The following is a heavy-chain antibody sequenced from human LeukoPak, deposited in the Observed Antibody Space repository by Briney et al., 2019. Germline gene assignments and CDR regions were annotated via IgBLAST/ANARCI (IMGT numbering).Heavy chain of an antibody. D-gene: IGHD3-16*01. V-gene: IGHV4-59*12. Sequence: SETLSLTCTVSGGSISSYYWSWLRQPPGKGLEWIGYIYYSGSTNYNPSLKSRVTISVDTSKNQFSLKLSSVTAADTAVYYCARDLGYNWFDPWGQGTLVTVSS. J-gene: IGHJ5*02. CDR1: GGSISSYY. CDR3: ARDLGYNWFDP. CDR2: IYYSGST.